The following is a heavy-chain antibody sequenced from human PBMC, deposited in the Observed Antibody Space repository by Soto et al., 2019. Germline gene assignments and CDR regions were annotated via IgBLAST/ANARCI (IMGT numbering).Heavy chain of an antibody. D-gene: IGHD2-15*01. CDR2: INPDGRRT. CDR1: GFSFSRYW. CDR3: TAAPDCGGGTCNSGQSYYGLHV. V-gene: IGHV3-74*01. J-gene: IGHJ6*02. Sequence: PGGSLRLSCGVSGFSFSRYWMHWVRQAPGKGLVWVSRINPDGRRTDYADSVQGRFTVSRDNAKNMLFLQINSLRAEDTAVYYCTAAPDCGGGTCNSGQSYYGLHVWGPGTTVTVSS.